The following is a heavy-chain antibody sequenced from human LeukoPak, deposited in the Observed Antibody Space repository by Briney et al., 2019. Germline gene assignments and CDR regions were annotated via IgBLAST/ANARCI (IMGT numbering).Heavy chain of an antibody. CDR1: GFTVSSNY. J-gene: IGHJ2*01. CDR3: ATLKRGHGGYFDL. CDR2: HYTGGTT. V-gene: IGHV3-66*04. D-gene: IGHD3-10*01. Sequence: PGGSLRLSCAGSGFTVSSNYMTWVRQAPGKGLEWVSVHYTGGTTYYADSVRGRFTISRDNSMNTVYLQMSRLRDEDTAVYYCATLKRGHGGYFDLWGRGTLVTVSS.